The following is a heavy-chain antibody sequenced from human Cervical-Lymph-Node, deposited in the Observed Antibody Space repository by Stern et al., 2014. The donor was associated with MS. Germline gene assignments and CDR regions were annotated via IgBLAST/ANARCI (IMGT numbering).Heavy chain of an antibody. J-gene: IGHJ2*01. CDR2: IIPIFGAP. V-gene: IGHV1-69*01. CDR3: AKGRGSYWFFDL. D-gene: IGHD1-26*01. Sequence: QLVQSGGEVKKPGSSVKVSCMASGGSFNNHAVSWVRQAPGQGLEWMGGIIPIFGAPDYAQKFQGRVTITADESTSTVYMEFSSLRSEDTAMYYCAKGRGSYWFFDLWGRGTLVIVSS. CDR1: GGSFNNHA.